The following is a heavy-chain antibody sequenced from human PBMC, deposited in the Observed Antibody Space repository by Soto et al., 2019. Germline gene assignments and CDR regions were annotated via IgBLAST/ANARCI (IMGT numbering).Heavy chain of an antibody. V-gene: IGHV5-51*01. D-gene: IGHD1-26*01. CDR3: ARHSSGPNSHVDY. Sequence: GESLKISCKGSGYSFSTYWIAWVRQTPEKGLEWIGIISAGHPKVRYSPSFEGQVTISVDKSIATAYLQWNTLKASDTAIYYCARHSSGPNSHVDYWGQGTLVTVSS. J-gene: IGHJ4*01. CDR1: GYSFSTYW. CDR2: ISAGHPKV.